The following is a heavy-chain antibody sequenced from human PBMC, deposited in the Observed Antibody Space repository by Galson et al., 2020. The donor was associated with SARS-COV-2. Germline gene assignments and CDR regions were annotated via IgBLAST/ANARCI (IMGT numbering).Heavy chain of an antibody. V-gene: IGHV3-53*01. CDR3: AQNYYDSSGYCNWFDP. CDR1: GFTVSSNY. Sequence: GESLKISCAASGFTVSSNYMSWVRQAPGKGLEWVSVIYSGGSTYYADSVKGRFTISRDNSKNTLYLQMNSLRAEDTAVYYCAQNYYDSSGYCNWFDPWGQGTLVTVSS. J-gene: IGHJ5*02. D-gene: IGHD3-22*01. CDR2: IYSGGST.